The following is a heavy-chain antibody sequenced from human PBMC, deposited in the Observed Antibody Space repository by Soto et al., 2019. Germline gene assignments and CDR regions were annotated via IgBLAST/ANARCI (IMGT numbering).Heavy chain of an antibody. CDR2: IMPMVDLT. D-gene: IGHD1-1*01. J-gene: IGHJ4*02. Sequence: QVQLVQSGAEVKKPGSSVKVSCKAYGYSFSSYSIDWLRQDPGQGLEWMGRIMPMVDLTNYADKFQGRLGITAAKSTRTLYMNLSRLTPDESPIYYCAREAPGKPLDFWGQRSRVTVSS. CDR3: AREAPGKPLDF. CDR1: GYSFSSYS. V-gene: IGHV1-69*08.